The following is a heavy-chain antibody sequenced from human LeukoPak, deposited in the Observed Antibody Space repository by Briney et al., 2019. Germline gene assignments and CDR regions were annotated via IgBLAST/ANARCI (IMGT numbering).Heavy chain of an antibody. CDR3: ARYVWGSYPTFEDY. D-gene: IGHD3-16*02. CDR2: IYYSGST. V-gene: IGHV4-59*01. Sequence: PAETLSLTCTVSGGSISSYYWSWLRQPPGKGLEGIGYIYYSGSTNYNPSLKSRVTISVDTSKNQCSLKLSSVTAADTAVYYCARYVWGSYPTFEDYWGQGTLVTVSS. J-gene: IGHJ4*02. CDR1: GGSISSYY.